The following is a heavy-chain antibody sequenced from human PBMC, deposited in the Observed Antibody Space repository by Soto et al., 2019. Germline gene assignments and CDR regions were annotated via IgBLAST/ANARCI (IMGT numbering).Heavy chain of an antibody. V-gene: IGHV3-33*01. Sequence: GGSLRLSCAASGFTFSSYGMHWVRQAPGKGLEWVAVIWYDGSNKYYADSVKGRFTISRDNSKNTLYLQMNSLRAEDTAVYYWARDGGDSSSCFDYWGQGTLVTVSS. CDR3: ARDGGDSSSCFDY. CDR1: GFTFSSYG. CDR2: IWYDGSNK. J-gene: IGHJ4*02. D-gene: IGHD6-13*01.